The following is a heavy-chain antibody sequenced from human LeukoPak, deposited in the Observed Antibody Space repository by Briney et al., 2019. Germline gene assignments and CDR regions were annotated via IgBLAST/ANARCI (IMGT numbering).Heavy chain of an antibody. CDR3: ARSVMDIVVVEAFDI. J-gene: IGHJ3*02. D-gene: IGHD2-15*01. V-gene: IGHV3-48*03. Sequence: GGSLRLSCAASGFTFSSYEMNWVRQAPGKGLEWVSYISSSGSTIYYADSVKGRFTISRDNAKNSLCLQMNSLRAEDTAVYYCARSVMDIVVVEAFDIWGQGTMVTVSS. CDR1: GFTFSSYE. CDR2: ISSSGSTI.